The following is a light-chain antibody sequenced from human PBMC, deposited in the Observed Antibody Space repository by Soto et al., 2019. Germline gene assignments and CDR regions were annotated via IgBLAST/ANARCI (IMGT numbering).Light chain of an antibody. V-gene: IGLV2-23*02. CDR2: EVT. CDR1: NSNVGNYNL. J-gene: IGLJ1*01. Sequence: QSALTQPASVSGSPGQSSTISCTGTNSNVGNYNLVSWYQQHPGRAPKLLIYEVTKRPSGVSNRFSASKSGNTASLTISGLQAEDEADYYCCSYAGRSDYVFGTGTKVTVL. CDR3: CSYAGRSDYV.